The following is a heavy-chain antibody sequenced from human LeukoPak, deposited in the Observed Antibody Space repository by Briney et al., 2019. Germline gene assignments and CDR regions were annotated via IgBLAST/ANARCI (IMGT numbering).Heavy chain of an antibody. CDR3: AKDVTYYYGSGSHNYFDY. J-gene: IGHJ4*02. CDR1: GFTFSSYA. Sequence: GGSLRLSCAASGFTFSSYAMSWVRQAPGKGLEWVSAISGSGGSTYYADSVKGRFTISRDNSKNTLYLQMKSLRAEDTAVYYCAKDVTYYYGSGSHNYFDYWGQGTLVTVSS. D-gene: IGHD3-10*01. V-gene: IGHV3-23*01. CDR2: ISGSGGST.